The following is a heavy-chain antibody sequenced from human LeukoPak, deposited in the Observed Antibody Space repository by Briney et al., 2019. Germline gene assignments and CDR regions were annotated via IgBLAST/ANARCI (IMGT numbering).Heavy chain of an antibody. D-gene: IGHD3-22*01. CDR2: INPNSGDT. CDR1: GYTFTGYY. CDR3: ARQRLRSYLKRDSSGYYY. J-gene: IGHJ4*02. V-gene: IGHV1-2*02. Sequence: ASLKVSCNPSGYTFTGYYMHFVRQAPGQRLERMRWINPNSGDTNHSQKLQGRVTMTRDTSISTAYMELSRLRSDDTAVYYCARQRLRSYLKRDSSGYYYWGQGTLVTVSS.